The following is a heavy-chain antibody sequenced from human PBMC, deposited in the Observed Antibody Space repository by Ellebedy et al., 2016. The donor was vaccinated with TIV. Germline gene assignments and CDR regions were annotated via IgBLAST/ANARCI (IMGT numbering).Heavy chain of an antibody. CDR2: IYTTGST. CDR1: GGSMNSYY. CDR3: ARGQCGDDCSFDY. V-gene: IGHV4-4*07. D-gene: IGHD2-21*02. Sequence: MPSETLSLTCTVSGGSMNSYYWSWIRQPAGKGLEWIGRIYTTGSTNYNPSLKSRVTMSIDTSKNQFSLKLSSVTAADTAVYYCARGQCGDDCSFDYWGQGTLVTVSS. J-gene: IGHJ4*02.